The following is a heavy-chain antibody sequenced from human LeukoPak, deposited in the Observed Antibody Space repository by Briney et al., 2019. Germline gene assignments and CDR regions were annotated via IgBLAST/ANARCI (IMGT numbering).Heavy chain of an antibody. D-gene: IGHD1-26*01. J-gene: IGHJ1*01. CDR2: IYYSGST. CDR3: AKIPVRSGSYFQH. V-gene: IGHV4-61*01. CDR1: GGSVSSGSYY. Sequence: PSETLSLTCTVSGGSVSSGSYYWSWIRQPPGKGLEWIGYIYYSGSTNYNPSLKSRVTISVDTSKNQFSLKLSSVTAAGTAVYYCAKIPVRSGSYFQHWGQGTLVTVSS.